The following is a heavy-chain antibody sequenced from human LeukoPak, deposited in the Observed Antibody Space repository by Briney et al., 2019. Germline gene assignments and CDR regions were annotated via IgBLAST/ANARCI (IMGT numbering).Heavy chain of an antibody. V-gene: IGHV3-23*05. Sequence: GGSLRLSCSASGFNFSNYAMSWVRQAPGKGLEWVSLLHFSGNTAYYADSVKGRFSISRDNSKNTLFLQMNSLRAEDTAIYYCARAWQLHDVFDIWGQGTMVTVSS. CDR3: ARAWQLHDVFDI. D-gene: IGHD6-6*01. J-gene: IGHJ3*02. CDR2: LHFSGNTA. CDR1: GFNFSNYA.